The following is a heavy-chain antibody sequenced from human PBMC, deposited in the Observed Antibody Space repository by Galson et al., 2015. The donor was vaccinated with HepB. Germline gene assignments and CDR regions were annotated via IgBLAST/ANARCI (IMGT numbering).Heavy chain of an antibody. CDR2: ISAYNGNT. CDR3: AREAIDQIDYSNYEVYYYYYMDV. V-gene: IGHV1-18*01. D-gene: IGHD4-11*01. Sequence: SVKVSCKASGYTFTSYGISWVRQAPGQGLEWMGWISAYNGNTNYAQKLQGRVTMTTDTSTSTAYMELRSLRSDDTAVYYCAREAIDQIDYSNYEVYYYYYMDVWGKGTTVTVSS. CDR1: GYTFTSYG. J-gene: IGHJ6*03.